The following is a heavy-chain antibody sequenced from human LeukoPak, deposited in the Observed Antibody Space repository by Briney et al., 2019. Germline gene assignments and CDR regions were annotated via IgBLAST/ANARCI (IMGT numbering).Heavy chain of an antibody. CDR3: AKDFRDGYNTYYFDY. CDR1: GFTFSSYA. D-gene: IGHD5-24*01. Sequence: PGGSLRLSCAASGFTFSSYAMSWVRQAPGKGLEWVSGTSGSGGSTYYADSVKGRFTISRDNSKNTLYLQMNSLRVDDTAVYYCAKDFRDGYNTYYFDYWGQGTLVTVSS. CDR2: TSGSGGST. V-gene: IGHV3-23*01. J-gene: IGHJ4*02.